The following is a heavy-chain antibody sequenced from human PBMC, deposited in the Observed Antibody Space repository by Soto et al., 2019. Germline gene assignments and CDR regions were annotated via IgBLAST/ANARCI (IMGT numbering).Heavy chain of an antibody. V-gene: IGHV4-39*01. CDR1: GGSITRRSSY. CDR3: ATTRGLAVGGSFDY. CDR2: FYDGNT. Sequence: SETLSLTCIVSGGSITRRSSYWAWIRQPPRKGLEWVGTFYDGNTYHNPSLRSRITIAVDTSKNQFSLKLNSVAAADTAFYYCATTRGLAVGGSFDYWGQGMLVTVSS. D-gene: IGHD3-10*01. J-gene: IGHJ4*02.